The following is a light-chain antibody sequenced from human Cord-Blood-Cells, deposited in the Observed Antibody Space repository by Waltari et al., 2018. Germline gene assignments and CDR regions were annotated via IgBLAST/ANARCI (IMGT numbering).Light chain of an antibody. CDR3: QQSYSTPLT. J-gene: IGKJ4*01. Sequence: DIQMTQSPSSLSASVGARVTITCRASQSINSYLNWYQQKPGKAPKLLIYAASSLQTGVPSRFSGSGSGSDFTLTISILQPEAFATYYCQQSYSTPLTFGGGTKVEIK. CDR2: AAS. CDR1: QSINSY. V-gene: IGKV1-39*01.